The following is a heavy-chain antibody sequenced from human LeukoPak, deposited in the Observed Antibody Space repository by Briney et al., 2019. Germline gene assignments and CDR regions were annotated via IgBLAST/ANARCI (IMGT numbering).Heavy chain of an antibody. Sequence: ASVKVSCKASGYTFTSYYMHWVRQAPGQGLEWMGIINPSGGSTSYAQKFQGRVTITRDTSASTAYMELSSLRSEDTAVYYCARAIYGSGLDNWFDPWGQGTLVTVSS. V-gene: IGHV1-46*01. CDR3: ARAIYGSGLDNWFDP. D-gene: IGHD3-10*01. CDR2: INPSGGST. J-gene: IGHJ5*02. CDR1: GYTFTSYY.